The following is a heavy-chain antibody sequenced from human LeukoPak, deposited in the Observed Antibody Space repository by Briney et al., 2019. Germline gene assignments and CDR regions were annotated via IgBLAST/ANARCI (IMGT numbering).Heavy chain of an antibody. CDR1: GYTFTDYY. V-gene: IGHV1-2*06. D-gene: IGHD1-26*01. J-gene: IGHJ4*02. Sequence: ASVKISCKASGYTFTDYYLHWVRQAPGRGLEWMGRIDPNRGATIYAQDFQGRITLTRDTSIGTAYMELSTLTCDDTAVYYCARDTPSTPHWELDYWGQGALVTVSS. CDR2: IDPNRGAT. CDR3: ARDTPSTPHWELDY.